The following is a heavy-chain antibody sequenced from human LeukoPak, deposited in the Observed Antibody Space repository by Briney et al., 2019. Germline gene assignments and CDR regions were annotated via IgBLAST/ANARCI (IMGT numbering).Heavy chain of an antibody. D-gene: IGHD3-3*01. CDR1: GYTFTSYG. Sequence: ASVKVSCKASGYTFTSYGISWVRQAPGQGLEWMGWIGAYNGNTNYAQKVQGRVTMSTDTSTSTAYMELRSLRSDDTAVYYCARITIFGVDVAWFDPWGQGTLVTVSS. CDR3: ARITIFGVDVAWFDP. V-gene: IGHV1-18*01. CDR2: IGAYNGNT. J-gene: IGHJ5*02.